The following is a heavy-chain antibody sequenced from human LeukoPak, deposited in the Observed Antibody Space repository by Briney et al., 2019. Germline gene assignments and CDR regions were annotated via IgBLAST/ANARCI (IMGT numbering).Heavy chain of an antibody. J-gene: IGHJ6*03. V-gene: IGHV5-51*01. D-gene: IGHD6-19*01. Sequence: GESLKISCKGSGYSFTNYWIGWVRQMPGEGLEWMGIIYPGDSDTRYSPSFQGQVTISADKSISTAYLQWSSLKASDTAMYYCARQSSGWSPYYYYYMDVWGKGTTVTISS. CDR1: GYSFTNYW. CDR3: ARQSSGWSPYYYYYMDV. CDR2: IYPGDSDT.